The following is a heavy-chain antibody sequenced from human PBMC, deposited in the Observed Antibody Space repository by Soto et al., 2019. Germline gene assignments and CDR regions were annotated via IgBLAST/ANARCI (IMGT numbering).Heavy chain of an antibody. CDR3: ASTPFDIVVVPAADTRYYYGMDV. Sequence: SVKVSCKASGGTFSSYAISWVRQAPGHGLEWMGGIIPIFGTANYAQKFQGRVTITADKSTSTANMELSSLRSEDTAVYSCASTPFDIVVVPAADTRYYYGMDVWGQGTTVTVSS. V-gene: IGHV1-69*06. CDR2: IIPIFGTA. CDR1: GGTFSSYA. D-gene: IGHD2-2*01. J-gene: IGHJ6*02.